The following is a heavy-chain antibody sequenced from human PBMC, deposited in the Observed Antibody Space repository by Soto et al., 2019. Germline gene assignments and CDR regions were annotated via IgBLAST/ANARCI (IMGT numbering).Heavy chain of an antibody. CDR1: GFTFRSYV. CDR3: ARWGTTWVLDV. D-gene: IGHD3-16*01. J-gene: IGHJ4*02. V-gene: IGHV3-33*05. CDR2: TSYDGSNS. Sequence: QVQLVESGGGVVQPGKSLRLSCVGSGFTFRSYVIHWVRQSPGKWLEWVALTSYDGSNSFYGDSVKGRFTISRENSRNTVELQMDSLRLEDTSLYECARWGTTWVLDVWGQGTVVSVSS.